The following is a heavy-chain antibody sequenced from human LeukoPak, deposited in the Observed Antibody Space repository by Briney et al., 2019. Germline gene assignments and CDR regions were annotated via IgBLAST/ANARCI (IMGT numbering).Heavy chain of an antibody. V-gene: IGHV1-69*13. CDR2: IIPIFGTA. Sequence: SVKVSCKAPGGTFSSDAISWVRQAPGQGLEWMGGIIPIFGTANYAQKFQGRVTITADESTGTAYMELSSLRSEDTAVYYCARAHGYSSSWYDYYYYMDVWGKGTTVTVSS. CDR1: GGTFSSDA. D-gene: IGHD6-13*01. J-gene: IGHJ6*03. CDR3: ARAHGYSSSWYDYYYYMDV.